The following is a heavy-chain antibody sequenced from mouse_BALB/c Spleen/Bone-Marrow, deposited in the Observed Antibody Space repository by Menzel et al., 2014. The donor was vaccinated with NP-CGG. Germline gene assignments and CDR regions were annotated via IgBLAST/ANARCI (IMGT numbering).Heavy chain of an antibody. D-gene: IGHD1-1*01. J-gene: IGHJ2*01. CDR2: IYPGDGDT. V-gene: IGHV1-82*01. CDR1: GYAFSSSW. Sequence: QVQLQQSGPELVKPGASVKISCKASGYAFSSSWMNWVKLRPGQGLEWIGRIYPGDGDTNYNGKFKGKATLTADKSSSTAYMQLSSLTSVDSAVYFCARDYYFSSYDYWGQGTTLTFSS. CDR3: ARDYYFSSYDY.